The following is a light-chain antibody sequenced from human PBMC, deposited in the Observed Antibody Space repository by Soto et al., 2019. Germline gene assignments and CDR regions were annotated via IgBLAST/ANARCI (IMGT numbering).Light chain of an antibody. Sequence: EIVLTQSPATLSLSPGERATLSCRASQSVSSYLAWYQQKPGQAPRLLIYDASNRATAIPARFSGSGSGTDFTLTISSLEPEDFAVYYSHQRSNWPPEITFGQGTRLEIK. V-gene: IGKV3-11*01. CDR1: QSVSSY. CDR3: HQRSNWPPEIT. J-gene: IGKJ5*01. CDR2: DAS.